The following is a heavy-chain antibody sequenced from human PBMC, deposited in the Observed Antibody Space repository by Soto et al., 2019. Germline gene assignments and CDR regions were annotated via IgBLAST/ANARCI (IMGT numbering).Heavy chain of an antibody. D-gene: IGHD4-17*01. CDR2: IYSGGST. J-gene: IGHJ3*02. V-gene: IGHV3-66*01. Sequence: GGSLRLSCAASGFTVSSNYMSWVRQAPGKGLEWVSVIYSGGSTYYADSVKGRFTISRDNSKNTLYLQMNSLRAEDTAVYYCARVRLRLESDAFDIWGQGTMVTVSS. CDR3: ARVRLRLESDAFDI. CDR1: GFTVSSNY.